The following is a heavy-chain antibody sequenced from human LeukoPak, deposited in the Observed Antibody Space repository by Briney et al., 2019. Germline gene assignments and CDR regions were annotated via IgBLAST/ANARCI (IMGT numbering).Heavy chain of an antibody. CDR3: ARDSSGYYRIDY. CDR1: GGSISSYY. D-gene: IGHD3-22*01. CDR2: AFHSGST. J-gene: IGHJ4*02. V-gene: IGHV4-59*08. Sequence: SGTLSLTCTVSGGSISSYYWSWIRQPPGKGLEWIGYAFHSGSTNYNPSLKRRVTISVDTPKNQFSLKLTSVTAADTAVYYCARDSSGYYRIDYWGQGTLVTVSS.